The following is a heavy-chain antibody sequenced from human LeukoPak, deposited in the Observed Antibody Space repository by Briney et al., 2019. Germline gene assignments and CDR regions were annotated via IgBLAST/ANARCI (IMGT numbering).Heavy chain of an antibody. CDR1: GGSFSGYY. Sequence: SETLSLTCAVYGGSFSGYYWSWIRQPPGKGLEWIWEINHSGSTNYNPSLKSRVTISVDTSKNQFSLKLSSVTAADTAVYYCARGWGSGLFAYWGQGTLVTVSS. D-gene: IGHD7-27*01. CDR2: INHSGST. J-gene: IGHJ4*02. V-gene: IGHV4-34*01. CDR3: ARGWGSGLFAY.